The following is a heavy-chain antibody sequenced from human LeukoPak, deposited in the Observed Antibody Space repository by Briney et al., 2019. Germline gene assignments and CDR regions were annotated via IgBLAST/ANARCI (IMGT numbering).Heavy chain of an antibody. CDR2: IKQDGSEK. J-gene: IGHJ4*02. Sequence: GGSLRLSCAASGFTFSSYWMSWVRQAPGKGLEWVANIKQDGSEKYYVDSVKGRFTISRDNSKNTLYLQMNSLRAEDTAVYYCARDQRYGDYWSGFDYWGQGTLVTVSS. CDR3: ARDQRYGDYWSGFDY. CDR1: GFTFSSYW. V-gene: IGHV3-7*01. D-gene: IGHD4-17*01.